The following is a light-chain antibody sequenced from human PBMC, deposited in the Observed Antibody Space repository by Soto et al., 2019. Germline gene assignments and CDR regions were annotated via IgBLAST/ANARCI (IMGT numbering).Light chain of an antibody. Sequence: EIVLTQSPATLSLSPGERATLSCRASQSVSSYLAWYQQKPGQAPRLLIYGASNRATGIPDGFSGSGSGTDFTLTISGLEPEDFAVYYCQQRGSWPPTFGQGTLLETK. CDR2: GAS. J-gene: IGKJ5*01. CDR1: QSVSSY. CDR3: QQRGSWPPT. V-gene: IGKV3-11*01.